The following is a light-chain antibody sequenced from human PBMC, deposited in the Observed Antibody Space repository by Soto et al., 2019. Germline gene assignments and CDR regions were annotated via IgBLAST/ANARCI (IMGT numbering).Light chain of an antibody. CDR2: GAS. V-gene: IGKV3-20*01. Sequence: IVLTQSPGTLSLSPGERATLSCRASQSVSSSYLAWYQQKPGQAPRLLIYGASSRATGIPDRFSGSGSGTDFTLTISRLEPEDFAVYYCQQYGSSPLTFGGRTMADVK. CDR1: QSVSSSY. J-gene: IGKJ4*01. CDR3: QQYGSSPLT.